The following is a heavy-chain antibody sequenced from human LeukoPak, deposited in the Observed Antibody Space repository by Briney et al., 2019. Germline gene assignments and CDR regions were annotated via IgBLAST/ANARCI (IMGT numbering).Heavy chain of an antibody. Sequence: GASVKVSCKVSGNTLSELSMHWVRQAPGKGLEWMGGVDPDDHETIYAQKFQGRVTMTEDTSTDTAYMELSSLRPEDRAVYYCAGDQRWQLLGYWGQGTLVTVSS. CDR1: GNTLSELS. V-gene: IGHV1-24*01. D-gene: IGHD5-24*01. CDR2: VDPDDHET. J-gene: IGHJ4*02. CDR3: AGDQRWQLLGY.